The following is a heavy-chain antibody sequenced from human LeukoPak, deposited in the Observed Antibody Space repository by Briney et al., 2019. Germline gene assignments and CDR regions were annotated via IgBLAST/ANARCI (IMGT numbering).Heavy chain of an antibody. CDR2: IYHRVST. D-gene: IGHD2-2*02. CDR1: GYAISSGYY. V-gene: IGHV4-38-2*01. CDR3: ARHLRYCSSTSCHNPYFDY. Sequence: PSETLSLTCAVSGYAISSGYYWGWIRQPPGKGREWIGSIYHRVSTDYNPSLKSRVTISVDPSKNQFSLKLRSVTAADTAVYYCARHLRYCSSTSCHNPYFDYWGPGTLVTVSS. J-gene: IGHJ4*02.